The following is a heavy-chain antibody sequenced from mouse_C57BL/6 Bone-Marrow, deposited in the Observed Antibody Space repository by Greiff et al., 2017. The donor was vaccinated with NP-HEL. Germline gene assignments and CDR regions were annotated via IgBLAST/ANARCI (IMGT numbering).Heavy chain of an antibody. J-gene: IGHJ2*01. CDR3: ARGGLGRRRDFDY. Sequence: VKLMESGPGLVQPSQSLSITCTVSGFSLTSYGVHWVRQSPGKGLEWLGVIWSGGSTDYNAAFISRLSISKDNSKSQVFFKMNSLQADDTAIYYCARGGLGRRRDFDYWGQGTTLTVSS. D-gene: IGHD4-1*01. V-gene: IGHV2-2*01. CDR1: GFSLTSYG. CDR2: IWSGGST.